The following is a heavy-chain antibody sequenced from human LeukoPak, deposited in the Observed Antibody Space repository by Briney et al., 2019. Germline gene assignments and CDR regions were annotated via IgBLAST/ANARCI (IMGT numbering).Heavy chain of an antibody. J-gene: IGHJ6*02. V-gene: IGHV3-74*01. Sequence: GGSLRLSCTASGFTFSSYWMHWVRQAPGQGLVWISRINSAGRSTTYADSVKGRFTISRDNAKNTLYLQMNSLRAEDTAVYYCARPRNDILSGFHYYYGLDVWGQGTTVTVSS. CDR2: INSAGRST. CDR1: GFTFSSYW. CDR3: ARPRNDILSGFHYYYGLDV. D-gene: IGHD3-9*01.